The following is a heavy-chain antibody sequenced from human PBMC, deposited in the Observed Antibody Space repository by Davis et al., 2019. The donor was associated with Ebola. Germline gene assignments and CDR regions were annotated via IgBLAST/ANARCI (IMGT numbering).Heavy chain of an antibody. CDR1: GGSITSGGYS. V-gene: IGHV4-30-4*07. D-gene: IGHD2-15*01. CDR2: IYYSGNT. J-gene: IGHJ5*02. CDR3: ARVALLLGTNRPFDP. Sequence: MPSETLSLTCAVSGGSITSGGYSWSWIRQPPGKGLEWIGYIYYSGNTYYNPSVRSRVTISLDTSKNQFSLTLRSVTAADTAVYYCARVALLLGTNRPFDPWGQGTLVTVSS.